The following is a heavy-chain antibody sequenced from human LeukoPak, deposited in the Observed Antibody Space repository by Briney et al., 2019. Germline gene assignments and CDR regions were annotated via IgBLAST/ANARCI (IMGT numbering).Heavy chain of an antibody. CDR1: GFTFSSYA. Sequence: PGRSLRLSCAASGFTFSSYAMHWVRQAPGKGLEWVAVISYDGSNKYYADSVKGRFTISRDNSKNTLYLQMNSLRAEDTAVYYCARDLYCSSTSCSSFDYWGQGTLVTVSS. CDR2: ISYDGSNK. V-gene: IGHV3-30-3*01. J-gene: IGHJ4*02. D-gene: IGHD2-2*01. CDR3: ARDLYCSSTSCSSFDY.